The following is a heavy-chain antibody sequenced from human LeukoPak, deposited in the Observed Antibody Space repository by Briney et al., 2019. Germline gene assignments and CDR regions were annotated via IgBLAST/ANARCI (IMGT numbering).Heavy chain of an antibody. CDR2: IKSKTDGGTT. CDR3: ARVDVELATIDYYYAMDV. J-gene: IGHJ6*02. D-gene: IGHD5-24*01. Sequence: GGSLRLSCAASGFTFSNAWMSWVRQAPGKGLEWVGRIKSKTDGGTTDYAAPVKGRFTISRDDSKNTLYLQMNSLKTEDTAVYYCARVDVELATIDYYYAMDVWGQGTTVTVSS. CDR1: GFTFSNAW. V-gene: IGHV3-15*01.